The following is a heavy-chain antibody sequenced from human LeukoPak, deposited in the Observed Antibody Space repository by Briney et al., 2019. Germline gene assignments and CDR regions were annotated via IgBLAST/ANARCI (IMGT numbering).Heavy chain of an antibody. J-gene: IGHJ4*02. CDR3: ARVGEDASTRSCLDY. Sequence: GGSLRLSCAASGFTFSSYWMSWVRQAPGKGLEWVANIKQDGSEKYYVDSVKGRFTISRDNAKNSLYLQMNSLSAADTAVYYCARVGEDASTRSCLDYWGPGTLVTVSS. D-gene: IGHD3-10*01. V-gene: IGHV3-7*03. CDR1: GFTFSSYW. CDR2: IKQDGSEK.